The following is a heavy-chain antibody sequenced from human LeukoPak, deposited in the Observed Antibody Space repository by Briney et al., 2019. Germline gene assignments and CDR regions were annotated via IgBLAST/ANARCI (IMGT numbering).Heavy chain of an antibody. CDR2: INPNSGGT. D-gene: IGHD2-15*01. V-gene: IGHV1-2*02. J-gene: IGHJ4*02. CDR3: ARDCSGGSCYDY. Sequence: ASVKVSCKASGYTFTVYYMHWVRQAPGQGLEWMGWINPNSGGTNYAQKFQGRVTMTRDTSISTAYMELSRLRSDDTAVYYCARDCSGGSCYDYWGQGTLVTVSS. CDR1: GYTFTVYY.